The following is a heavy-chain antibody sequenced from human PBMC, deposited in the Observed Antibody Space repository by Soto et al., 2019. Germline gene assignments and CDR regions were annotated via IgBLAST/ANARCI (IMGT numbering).Heavy chain of an antibody. V-gene: IGHV3-30*18. CDR2: ISYDGSNK. J-gene: IGHJ6*02. D-gene: IGHD6-19*01. Sequence: QVQLVESGGGVVQPGRSLRLSCAASGFTFSSYGMHWVRQAPGQGLEWVAVISYDGSNKYYADSVKGRFTISRDNSKNTLDLQMNSLRAEDTAVYYCAKEEYSSGWYSYHYYYYGMDVLGQGTTVTVSS. CDR3: AKEEYSSGWYSYHYYYYGMDV. CDR1: GFTFSSYG.